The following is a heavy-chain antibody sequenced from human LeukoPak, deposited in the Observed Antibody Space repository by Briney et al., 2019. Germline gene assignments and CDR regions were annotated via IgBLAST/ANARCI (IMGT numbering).Heavy chain of an antibody. CDR1: GFTFSSYA. Sequence: LPGGSLRLSCAASGFTFSSYAMSWVRQAPGKGLEWVSAISGSGGNTYYADSVKGRFTISRDNSKNTLYLQMNSLRAEDTAVYYCAKDRGSKLGIPELSGYFDYWGQGTLVTVSS. V-gene: IGHV3-23*01. J-gene: IGHJ4*02. CDR3: AKDRGSKLGIPELSGYFDY. CDR2: ISGSGGNT. D-gene: IGHD7-27*01.